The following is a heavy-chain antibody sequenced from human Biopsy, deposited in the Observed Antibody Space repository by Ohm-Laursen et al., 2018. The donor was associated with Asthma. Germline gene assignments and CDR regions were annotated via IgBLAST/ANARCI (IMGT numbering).Heavy chain of an antibody. CDR1: GFSLSNFA. D-gene: IGHD1-1*01. J-gene: IGHJ3*02. CDR3: VRYGTDYAFDI. Sequence: SLRLSCAAFGFSLSNFAIHWVRQAPGKGLEWVGVISKGASTQDYADSVKGQFTMARDNSKNTLDLQMNSLREEDTAVYYCVRYGTDYAFDIWGQGTVVSVSS. V-gene: IGHV3-30*01. CDR2: ISKGASTQ.